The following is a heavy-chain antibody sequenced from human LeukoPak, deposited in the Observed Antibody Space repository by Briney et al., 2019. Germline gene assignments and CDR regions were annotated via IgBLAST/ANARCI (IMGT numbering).Heavy chain of an antibody. CDR2: IYYSGST. V-gene: IGHV4-30-4*01. J-gene: IGHJ4*02. Sequence: SETLSLTCTVSGGSINSGDYYWSWIRQPPGKGLEWIGYIYYSGSTYYNPSLKSRVTISVDTSKNQFSLKLSSVTAADTAVYYCAREGGTVTTSDYWGQGTLVTVSS. D-gene: IGHD4-17*01. CDR3: AREGGTVTTSDY. CDR1: GGSINSGDYY.